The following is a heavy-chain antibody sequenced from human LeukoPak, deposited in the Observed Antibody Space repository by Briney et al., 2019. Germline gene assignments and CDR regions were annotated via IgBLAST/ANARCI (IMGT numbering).Heavy chain of an antibody. CDR2: IYYSGST. D-gene: IGHD1-14*01. CDR3: ARQNALDRKLDY. CDR1: GGSISSYY. V-gene: IGHV4-59*01. Sequence: PSETLSLTCTVSGGSISSYYWSWIRQPPGKGLEWIGYIYYSGSTNYNPSLKSRVTISVDTSKNQFSLKLSSVTAADTAVYYCARQNALDRKLDYSGQGTLVTVSS. J-gene: IGHJ4*02.